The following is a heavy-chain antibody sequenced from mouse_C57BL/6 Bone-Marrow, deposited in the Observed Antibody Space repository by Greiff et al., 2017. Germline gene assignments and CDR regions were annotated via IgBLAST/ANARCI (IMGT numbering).Heavy chain of an antibody. CDR3: ARSFDWGFAY. CDR1: GYTFTSYT. V-gene: IGHV1-4*01. CDR2: INPSSGYT. J-gene: IGHJ3*01. D-gene: IGHD4-1*01. Sequence: QVQLQQSGAELVRPGASVKMSCKASGYTFTSYTMHWVKQRPGQGLEWIGYINPSSGYTKYNQKFKDKATLTADKSSSTAYMQLSSLTSEDSAVYYCARSFDWGFAYWGRGTLVTVSA.